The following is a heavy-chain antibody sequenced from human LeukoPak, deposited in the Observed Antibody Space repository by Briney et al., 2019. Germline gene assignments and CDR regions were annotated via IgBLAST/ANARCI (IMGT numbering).Heavy chain of an antibody. V-gene: IGHV3-23*01. CDR3: ASSIAALMGGNDAFDV. J-gene: IGHJ3*01. CDR1: GFTFSSYA. CDR2: ISGSGGST. Sequence: GGSLRLSCAASGFTFSSYAMSWVRQAPGKGLERVSGISGSGGSTFYADSVKGQFTISRDNSKNTVSLQMNSLRAEDTAVYYCASSIAALMGGNDAFDVWGEGTMVTVSS. D-gene: IGHD6-6*01.